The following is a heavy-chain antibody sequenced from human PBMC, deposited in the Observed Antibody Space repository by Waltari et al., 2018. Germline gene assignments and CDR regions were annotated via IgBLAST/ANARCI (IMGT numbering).Heavy chain of an antibody. CDR2: IDPSDSYT. CDR3: ARTRTRDYYYMDV. J-gene: IGHJ6*03. D-gene: IGHD1-7*01. Sequence: EVQLVQSGAEVKKPGESLRISCKGSGYSFTTYWITWVRQMPGKGLAWLGRIDPSDSYTNYSPSFQGLVTISADKSISTAYLQWSSLKASDTAIYYCARTRTRDYYYMDVWGKGTTVTVSS. V-gene: IGHV5-10-1*01. CDR1: GYSFTTYW.